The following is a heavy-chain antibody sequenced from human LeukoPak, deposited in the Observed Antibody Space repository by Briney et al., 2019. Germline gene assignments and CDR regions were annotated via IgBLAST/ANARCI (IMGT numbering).Heavy chain of an antibody. CDR1: GSTVSSNY. J-gene: IGHJ4*02. D-gene: IGHD3-10*01. CDR3: ASGGMGARKYYSDPFHY. V-gene: IGHV3-53*01. CDR2: LYSAGST. Sequence: PGGSLRLSCAASGSTVSSNYMSWVRQAAGKGLEWVSILYSAGSTYYADSVRGRFTIARDSSKNTVRLQMNSLRAEDTAVYYCASGGMGARKYYSDPFHYWGQGTLVTVSS.